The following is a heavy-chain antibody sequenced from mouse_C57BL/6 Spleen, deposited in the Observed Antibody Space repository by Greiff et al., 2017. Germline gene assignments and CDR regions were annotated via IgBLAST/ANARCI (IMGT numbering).Heavy chain of an antibody. J-gene: IGHJ2*01. Sequence: VQLQQPGAELVKPGASVKLSCKASGYTFTSYWMQWVKQRPGQGLEWIGEIDPSDSYTNYNQKFKGKATLTVDTSSSTAYMQLSSLTSEDSAVYYGARGRDRNYFDYWGQGTTLTVSS. D-gene: IGHD3-3*01. CDR3: ARGRDRNYFDY. CDR1: GYTFTSYW. V-gene: IGHV1-50*01. CDR2: IDPSDSYT.